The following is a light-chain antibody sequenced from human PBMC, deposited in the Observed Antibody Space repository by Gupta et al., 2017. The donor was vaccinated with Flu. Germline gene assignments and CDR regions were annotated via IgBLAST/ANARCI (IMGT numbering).Light chain of an antibody. Sequence: PSTLSASVGDRVIIACRASQSISSWLAWYQQKPGKAPKVLIYKASTLESGVPSRFSGSGSGTEFSLTISSLQPDDVATYFCQHDSSYPITFGQGTQMEIK. CDR1: QSISSW. V-gene: IGKV1-5*03. CDR3: QHDSSYPIT. CDR2: KAS. J-gene: IGKJ5*01.